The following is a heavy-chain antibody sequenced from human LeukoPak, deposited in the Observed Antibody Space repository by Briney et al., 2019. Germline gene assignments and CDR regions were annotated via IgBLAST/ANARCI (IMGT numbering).Heavy chain of an antibody. V-gene: IGHV1-2*06. CDR3: ARYSGYDEPFEY. Sequence: ASVKVSCKASGYTFTGYYMLWVRQAPGQGLEWMGRINPNSGGTSYAQKFQGRVTMTRDTSVTTAYMELSRLRSDDTAMYYCARYSGYDEPFEYWGQGTLVTVSS. J-gene: IGHJ4*02. CDR2: INPNSGGT. CDR1: GYTFTGYY. D-gene: IGHD5-12*01.